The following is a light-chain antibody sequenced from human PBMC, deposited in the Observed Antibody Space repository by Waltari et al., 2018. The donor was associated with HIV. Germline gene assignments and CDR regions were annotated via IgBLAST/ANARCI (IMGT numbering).Light chain of an antibody. Sequence: QSVLTQPPSVSGAPGQRVTISCTGSSSNIGAGYDVPWYQQLPGTAPKLPIYRTTDRPSGGPDRFSGSKSGTSASLAIPGLQAEDEADYYCQSYDSSLSGVVFGGGTKLTVL. CDR1: SSNIGAGYD. J-gene: IGLJ2*01. V-gene: IGLV1-40*01. CDR3: QSYDSSLSGVV. CDR2: RTT.